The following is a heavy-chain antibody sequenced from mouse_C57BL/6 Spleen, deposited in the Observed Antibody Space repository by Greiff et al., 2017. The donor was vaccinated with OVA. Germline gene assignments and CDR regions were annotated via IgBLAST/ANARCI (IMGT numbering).Heavy chain of an antibody. CDR3: ARQGQGDAMDY. CDR2: ISSGGSYT. V-gene: IGHV5-6*02. CDR1: GFTFSSYG. J-gene: IGHJ4*01. Sequence: EVKLVESGGDLVKPGGSLKLSCAASGFTFSSYGMSWVRQTPDKRLEWVATISSGGSYTYYPDSVKGRFTISRDNAKNTLYLQMSSLKSEDTAMYYCARQGQGDAMDYWGQGTSVTVSS.